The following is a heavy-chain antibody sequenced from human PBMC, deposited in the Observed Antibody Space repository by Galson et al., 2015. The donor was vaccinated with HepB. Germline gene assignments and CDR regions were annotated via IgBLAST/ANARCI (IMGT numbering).Heavy chain of an antibody. CDR2: IYYSGKT. CDR3: ARLAIFGVPHIDY. V-gene: IGHV4-39*01. Sequence: SETLSLTCTVSGGSISSGTYYWGWIRQPPGKGLEWIGSIYYSGKTYYSPSLKSRVTISVDTSKNQFSLRLSSVTAADTTVYYCARLAIFGVPHIDYWGQGTLVTVSS. CDR1: GGSISSGTYY. J-gene: IGHJ4*02. D-gene: IGHD3-3*01.